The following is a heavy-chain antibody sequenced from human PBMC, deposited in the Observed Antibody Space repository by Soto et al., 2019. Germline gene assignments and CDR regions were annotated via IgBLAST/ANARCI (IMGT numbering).Heavy chain of an antibody. Sequence: PSETRSLTCTVSGGSISSSSYYWGWIRQPPGKGLEWIGSIYYSGSTYYNPSLKSRVTISVDTSKNQFSLKLSSVTAADTAVYYCARLFPHSGSYLDYWGQGTLVTVSS. CDR3: ARLFPHSGSYLDY. V-gene: IGHV4-39*01. CDR2: IYYSGST. D-gene: IGHD1-26*01. CDR1: GGSISSSSYY. J-gene: IGHJ4*02.